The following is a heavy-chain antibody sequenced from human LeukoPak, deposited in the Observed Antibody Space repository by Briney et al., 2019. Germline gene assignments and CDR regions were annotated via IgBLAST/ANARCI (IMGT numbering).Heavy chain of an antibody. J-gene: IGHJ4*02. V-gene: IGHV1-8*01. Sequence: ASVQVSCKASGYTFTSYDIDLVRQATGPGLEWMGWMNPNSGNTGYAQKFQGRVTMTRNTSISTAYMELSSLRSEDTAVYYCARGLKYSSSSDFDYWGQGTLVTVSS. CDR3: ARGLKYSSSSDFDY. D-gene: IGHD6-6*01. CDR1: GYTFTSYD. CDR2: MNPNSGNT.